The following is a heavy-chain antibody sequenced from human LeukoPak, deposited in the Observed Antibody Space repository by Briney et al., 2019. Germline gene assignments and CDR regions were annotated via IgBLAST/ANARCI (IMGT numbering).Heavy chain of an antibody. CDR2: ISSSSSYI. Sequence: GGSLRLSCAASGFTFSSYSMNWVRQAPGKGLEWVSSISSSSSYIYYADSVKGRFTISRDNAKNSLYLQMNSLRAEDTAVYYCAREGSGYDYNLDYWGQGTLVTVSS. D-gene: IGHD5-12*01. CDR1: GFTFSSYS. J-gene: IGHJ4*02. CDR3: AREGSGYDYNLDY. V-gene: IGHV3-21*01.